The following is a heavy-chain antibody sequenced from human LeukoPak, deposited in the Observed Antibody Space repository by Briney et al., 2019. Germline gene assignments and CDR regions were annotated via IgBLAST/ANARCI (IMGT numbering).Heavy chain of an antibody. D-gene: IGHD3-3*01. V-gene: IGHV1-69*04. J-gene: IGHJ3*02. CDR2: IIPILGIA. Sequence: ASVKVSCKASGGTFSSYAISWVRQAPGQGLEWTGRIIPILGIANYAQKFQGRVTITADKSTSTAYMELSSLRSEDTAVYYCAKTIFGVTHAFDIWGQGTMVTVSS. CDR3: AKTIFGVTHAFDI. CDR1: GGTFSSYA.